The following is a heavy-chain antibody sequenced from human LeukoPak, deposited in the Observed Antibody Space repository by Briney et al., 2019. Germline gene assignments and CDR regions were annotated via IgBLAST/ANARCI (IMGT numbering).Heavy chain of an antibody. CDR2: INAGNGNT. J-gene: IGHJ4*02. Sequence: GASVKVSCKASGYTFTSYAMHWVRQPRGQRLEWMGWINAGNGNTKYSQKFQGRVTITRDTSASTAYMELSSLRSEDTAVYYCARDRRGITGTTQYYFDYWGQGTLVTVSS. V-gene: IGHV1-3*01. CDR3: ARDRRGITGTTQYYFDY. D-gene: IGHD1-20*01. CDR1: GYTFTSYA.